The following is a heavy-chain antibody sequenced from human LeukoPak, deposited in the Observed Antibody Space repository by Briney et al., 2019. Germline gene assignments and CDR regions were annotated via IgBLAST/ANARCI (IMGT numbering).Heavy chain of an antibody. CDR2: ISSSSSYI. Sequence: GGSLRLSCAASGFTFSSYGMHWVRQAPGKGLEWVSSISSSSSYIYYADSVKGRFTISRDNAKNSLYLQMNSLRAEDTAVYYCARRVGYDYVWGSPTGSFDYWGQGTLVTVSS. CDR3: ARRVGYDYVWGSPTGSFDY. J-gene: IGHJ4*02. V-gene: IGHV3-21*01. D-gene: IGHD3-16*01. CDR1: GFTFSSYG.